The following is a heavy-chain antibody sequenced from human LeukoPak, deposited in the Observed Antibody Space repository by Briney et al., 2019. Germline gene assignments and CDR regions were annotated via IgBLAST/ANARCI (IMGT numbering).Heavy chain of an antibody. CDR1: GYSISSGYY. CDR2: IYHSGST. V-gene: IGHV4-38-2*02. D-gene: IGHD3-22*01. Sequence: PSETLSLTCTVSGYSISSGYYWGWIRQPPGKGLEWIGSIYHSGSTYYNPSLKSRVTISVDTSKNQFSLKLSSVTAADTAVYYCARESAYYDSSGTIDYWGQGTLVTVSS. CDR3: ARESAYYDSSGTIDY. J-gene: IGHJ4*02.